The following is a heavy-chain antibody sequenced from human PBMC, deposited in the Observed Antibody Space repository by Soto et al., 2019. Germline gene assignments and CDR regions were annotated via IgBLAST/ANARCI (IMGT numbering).Heavy chain of an antibody. J-gene: IGHJ5*02. V-gene: IGHV3-23*01. CDR1: GFSFSTYA. Sequence: EVQLLESGVGLVQPGGSLRLSCAASGFSFSTYAMSWVRQAPGKGLEWVSGISAGGGNTFYADSVRGRFTISRDNSKKTLDLQMSSLRAEDTALYYCAKHSEYQLLSWFDPWGQGTLVTVSS. CDR2: ISAGGGNT. D-gene: IGHD2-2*01. CDR3: AKHSEYQLLSWFDP.